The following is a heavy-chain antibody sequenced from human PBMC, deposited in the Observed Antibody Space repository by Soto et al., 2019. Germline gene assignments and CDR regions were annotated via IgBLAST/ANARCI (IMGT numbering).Heavy chain of an antibody. CDR3: ARDFPMVRGVMSYYMDV. V-gene: IGHV3-11*01. Sequence: LSLTCAASGFTFSDYYMSWIRQAPEKGLEWVSYISSSGSTIYYADSVKGRFTISRDNAKNSLYLQMNSLRAEDTAVYYCARDFPMVRGVMSYYMDVWGKGTTVTVSS. CDR2: ISSSGSTI. CDR1: GFTFSDYY. J-gene: IGHJ6*03. D-gene: IGHD3-10*01.